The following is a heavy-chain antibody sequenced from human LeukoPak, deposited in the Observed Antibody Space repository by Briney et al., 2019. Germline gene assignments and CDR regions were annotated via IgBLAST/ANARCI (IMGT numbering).Heavy chain of an antibody. D-gene: IGHD3-10*01. CDR3: AKDRDFNWFDP. CDR1: GFSFSNYN. Sequence: PGGSLRLSCAASGFSFSNYNMNWVRQAPGKGLEWVSYISSSSITIYYADSVKGRFTISRDNSKNTLYLQMNSLRAEDTAVYYCAKDRDFNWFDPWGQGTLVTVSS. CDR2: ISSSSITI. V-gene: IGHV3-48*01. J-gene: IGHJ5*02.